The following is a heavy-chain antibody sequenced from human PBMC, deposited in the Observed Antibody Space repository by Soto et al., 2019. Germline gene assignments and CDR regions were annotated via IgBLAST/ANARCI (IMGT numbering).Heavy chain of an antibody. V-gene: IGHV3-48*03. D-gene: IGHD6-13*01. CDR3: ARDQAYSSSWYNWFDP. J-gene: IGHJ5*02. CDR1: GFTFSSYG. CDR2: ISTTGSTI. Sequence: LRLSCAASGFTFSSYGMNWVRQAPGKGLEWVSYISTTGSTIYYADSVKGRFTISRDNAKNSLYLQMDGLRAEDTAVYYCARDQAYSSSWYNWFDPWGQGTLVTVSS.